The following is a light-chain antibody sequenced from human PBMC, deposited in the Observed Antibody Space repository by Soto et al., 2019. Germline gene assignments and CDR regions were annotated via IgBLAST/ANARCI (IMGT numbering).Light chain of an antibody. CDR1: QSLGSTS. CDR3: QQSVDSPRT. V-gene: IGKV3-20*01. CDR2: GAS. J-gene: IGKJ1*01. Sequence: VLTQSPGTLSLTPGERATLSCRASQSLGSTSLAWYQQKSGQPPRLLLSGASKRAAGVPDRFSGSGSGTDFTLGISRLEPEDFAVYYCQQSVDSPRTFGQGTKVDLK.